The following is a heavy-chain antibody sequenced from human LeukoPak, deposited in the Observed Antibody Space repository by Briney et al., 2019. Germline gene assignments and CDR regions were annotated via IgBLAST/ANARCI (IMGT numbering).Heavy chain of an antibody. V-gene: IGHV3-30-3*01. CDR1: GFTFSSYA. CDR2: ISYDGSNK. Sequence: GGSLRLSCAASGFTFSSYAMHWVRQAPGKGLEWVAVISYDGSNKYYADSVKGRFTISRDNSKNTLYLQMNSLRAEDTAVYYCARDYTTGFWSGYYGPFDYWGQGTLVTVSS. D-gene: IGHD3-3*01. CDR3: ARDYTTGFWSGYYGPFDY. J-gene: IGHJ4*02.